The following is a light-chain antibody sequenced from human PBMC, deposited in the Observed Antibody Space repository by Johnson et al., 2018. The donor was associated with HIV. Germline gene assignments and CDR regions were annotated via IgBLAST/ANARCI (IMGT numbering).Light chain of an antibody. J-gene: IGLJ1*01. V-gene: IGLV1-51*01. CDR3: ETWDTSLSAGGV. CDR1: SSKIGNKY. CDR2: DNN. Sequence: QSVLTQPPSVSAAPGQKVTISCSGSSSKIGNKYVSWYQQLPGTAPKVLIYDNNKRPSGIPDRFSGSKSGTSATLGITGLQTGDEADYYCETWDTSLSAGGVFGTGTKVTGL.